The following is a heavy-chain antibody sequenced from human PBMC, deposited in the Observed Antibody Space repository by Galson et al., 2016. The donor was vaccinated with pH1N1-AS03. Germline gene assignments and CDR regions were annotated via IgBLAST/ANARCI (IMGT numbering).Heavy chain of an antibody. CDR3: AHRFYGSGASFCDF. V-gene: IGHV2-5*01. Sequence: PALVKPTQTLTLTCTFSGFSLNDGGLGVGWIRQPPGKALEWLGMIYWHDDKRYNPSLQNRLPLTQGVSKSEVVLQMTNVDPEDTATYYCAHRFYGSGASFCDFWGQGIVVVVS. CDR2: IYWHDDK. D-gene: IGHD3-10*01. J-gene: IGHJ4*02. CDR1: GFSLNDGGLG.